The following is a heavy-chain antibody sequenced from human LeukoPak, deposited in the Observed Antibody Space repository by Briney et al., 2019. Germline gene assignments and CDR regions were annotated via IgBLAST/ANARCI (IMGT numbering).Heavy chain of an antibody. CDR2: ISYDGSNK. CDR1: GFTFNNYG. CDR3: AMPYIAAELGGFDY. J-gene: IGHJ4*02. V-gene: IGHV3-30*12. D-gene: IGHD6-13*01. Sequence: GGSLRLSCAASGFTFNNYGMYWVRQAPGKGLEWVAVISYDGSNKYYADSVKGRFTISRDNSKNTLYLQMNSLRAEDTAVYYCAMPYIAAELGGFDYWGQGTLVTVSS.